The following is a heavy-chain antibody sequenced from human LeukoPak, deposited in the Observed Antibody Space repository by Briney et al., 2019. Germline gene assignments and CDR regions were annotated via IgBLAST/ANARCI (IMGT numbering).Heavy chain of an antibody. D-gene: IGHD2-2*01. J-gene: IGHJ4*02. CDR3: ARESGPEYCSSTSCFIDY. CDR2: IYHSGST. Sequence: PSQTLSLTCTVSGGSISSGGYYWSWIRQPPGEGLEWIGYIYHSGSTYYNPSLKSRVTISIDRSKNQFSLKLSSVTAADTAVYYCARESGPEYCSSTSCFIDYWGQGTLVTVSS. V-gene: IGHV4-30-2*01. CDR1: GGSISSGGYY.